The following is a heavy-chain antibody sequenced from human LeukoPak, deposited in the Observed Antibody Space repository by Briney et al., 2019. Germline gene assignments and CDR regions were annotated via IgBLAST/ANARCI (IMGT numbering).Heavy chain of an antibody. J-gene: IGHJ4*02. CDR2: ISSVSNAI. Sequence: GGSLRLSCAASGFTFGSYSMNWVRQAPGKGLEWLSYISSVSNAIYYADSVKGRFTISRDNGKNSLYLQLNSLRAEHKAVYYCAKWVGTLGSLDFWGQGTLVTVSS. CDR1: GFTFGSYS. V-gene: IGHV3-48*04. CDR3: AKWVGTLGSLDF. D-gene: IGHD4-23*01.